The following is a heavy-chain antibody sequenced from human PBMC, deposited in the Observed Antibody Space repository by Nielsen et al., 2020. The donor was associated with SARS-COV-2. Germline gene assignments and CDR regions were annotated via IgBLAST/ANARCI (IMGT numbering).Heavy chain of an antibody. CDR1: GFTFSNYG. CDR2: ISYDGSIK. D-gene: IGHD6-19*01. V-gene: IGHV3-30*18. CDR3: AKDLVVGSVVAGPFDY. J-gene: IGHJ4*02. Sequence: GESLKISCAASGFTFSNYGMHWVRQAPGKGLEWMAVISYDGSIKYYTDSVKGRFTISRDNSQNTLSLQMNGLSADDTAVYYCAKDLVVGSVVAGPFDYWGQGTLVTVSS.